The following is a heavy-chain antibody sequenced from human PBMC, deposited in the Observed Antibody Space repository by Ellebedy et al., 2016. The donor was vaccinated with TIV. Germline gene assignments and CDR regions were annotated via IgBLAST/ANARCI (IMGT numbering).Heavy chain of an antibody. J-gene: IGHJ6*02. Sequence: AASVKVSCKASGYTFTSYYMHWVRQAPGQGLEWMGIINPSGGSTSYAQKFQGRVTMTRDTSTSTVYMELSSLRSEDTAVYYCARVYGGNVGEGRTDYYYGMDVWGQGTTVTVSS. D-gene: IGHD4-23*01. V-gene: IGHV1-46*01. CDR1: GYTFTSYY. CDR3: ARVYGGNVGEGRTDYYYGMDV. CDR2: INPSGGST.